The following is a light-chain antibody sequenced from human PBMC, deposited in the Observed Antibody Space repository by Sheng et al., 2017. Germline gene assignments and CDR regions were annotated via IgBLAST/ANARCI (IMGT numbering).Light chain of an antibody. J-gene: IGKJ4*01. Sequence: DIQMTQSPSSLSASVGDRVTITCRASQSITTYLNWYHQKPGKAPKLLIYAASSLQSGVPSRFSGSGSGTDFTLTISSLQPEDFATYYCQLSSSPFTFGGGTNGGDQT. CDR3: QLSSSPFT. V-gene: IGKV1-39*01. CDR2: AAS. CDR1: QSITTY.